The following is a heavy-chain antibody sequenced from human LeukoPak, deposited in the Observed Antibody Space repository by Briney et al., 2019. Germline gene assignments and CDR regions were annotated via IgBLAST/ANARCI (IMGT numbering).Heavy chain of an antibody. CDR1: GFTFSSYG. V-gene: IGHV3-23*01. CDR3: AKSRGPAWRQPFDY. Sequence: GGSLRLSCAASGFTFSSYGMTWVRQAPGNGLEWVSAISGSGGNTYYADSVKGRFTISKDNSKNTLYLQMNSLRAEDTAVYYCAKSRGPAWRQPFDYWGQGTLVTVSS. D-gene: IGHD5-12*01. CDR2: ISGSGGNT. J-gene: IGHJ4*02.